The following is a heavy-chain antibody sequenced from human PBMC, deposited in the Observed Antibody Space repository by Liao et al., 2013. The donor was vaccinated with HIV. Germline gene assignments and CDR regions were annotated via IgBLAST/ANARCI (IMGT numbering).Heavy chain of an antibody. CDR3: AGFSYCGGDCYSGGLDPD. V-gene: IGHV4-39*07. CDR2: IYYSGST. Sequence: QLQLQESGPGLVKPSETLSLTCTVSGGSISSSSYYWGWIRQPPGKGLEWIGSIYYSGSTYYNPSLKSRVTISVDTSKNQFSLKLSSVTAADTAVYYCAGFSYCGGDCYSGGLDPDWGQGTLVTVSS. J-gene: IGHJ4*02. CDR1: GGSISSSSYY. D-gene: IGHD2-21*01.